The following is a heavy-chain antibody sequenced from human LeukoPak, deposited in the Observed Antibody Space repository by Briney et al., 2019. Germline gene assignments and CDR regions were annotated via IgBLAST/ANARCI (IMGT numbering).Heavy chain of an antibody. D-gene: IGHD1-26*01. J-gene: IGHJ4*02. CDR1: GFTFSSYI. CDR3: AKDLAGSGSYSFDY. V-gene: IGHV3-64*04. CDR2: ISGNGGST. Sequence: PGGSLRLSCSASGFTFSSYIMRWVRQSPGKGLEYVSAISGNGGSTYYADSVKGRFTISRDNSKNTLYLQMNSLRAEDTAVYYCAKDLAGSGSYSFDYWGQGTLVTVSS.